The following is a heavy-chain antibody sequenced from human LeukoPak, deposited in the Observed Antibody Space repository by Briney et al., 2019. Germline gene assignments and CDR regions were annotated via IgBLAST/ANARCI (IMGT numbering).Heavy chain of an antibody. CDR2: IKQDGSEK. CDR3: AQWSRYFDY. V-gene: IGHV3-7*03. J-gene: IGHJ4*02. Sequence: GGSLRLSCAASGFTFSSYWMSWVRQAPGKGLEWVANIKQDGSEKYYVDSVKGRFTISRDNAKNSLYLQMNSLRAEDTALYFCAQWSRYFDYWGQGTLVTVSS. CDR1: GFTFSSYW. D-gene: IGHD1-26*01.